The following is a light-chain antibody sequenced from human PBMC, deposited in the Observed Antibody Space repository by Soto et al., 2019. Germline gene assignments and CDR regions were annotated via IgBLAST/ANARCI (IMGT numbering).Light chain of an antibody. CDR2: SNN. CDR3: AVWDDSLNGYV. V-gene: IGLV1-44*01. CDR1: SSSIGSNT. J-gene: IGLJ1*01. Sequence: QSVLTQPPSTSGTPGQRVTISCSGSSSSIGSNTVNWYQQLPGAAPKLLIQSNNQRPSGVPDRFSGSQSGTSASLAISGLQSEDEADYYCAVWDDSLNGYVFGTGTKVTVL.